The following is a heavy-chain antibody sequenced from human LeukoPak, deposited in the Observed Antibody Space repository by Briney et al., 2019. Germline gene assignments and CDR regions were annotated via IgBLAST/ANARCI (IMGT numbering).Heavy chain of an antibody. CDR3: ARERKIPRHYYDSSGYYTFDY. V-gene: IGHV4-39*07. CDR1: GGSISSSSYY. D-gene: IGHD3-22*01. J-gene: IGHJ4*02. CDR2: IYYSGST. Sequence: PSETLSLTCTVSGGSISSSSYYWGWIRQPPGKGLEWIGSIYYSGSTYYNPSLKSRVTISVDTSKNQFSLKLSSVTAADTAVYYCARERKIPRHYYDSSGYYTFDYWGQGTLVTVPS.